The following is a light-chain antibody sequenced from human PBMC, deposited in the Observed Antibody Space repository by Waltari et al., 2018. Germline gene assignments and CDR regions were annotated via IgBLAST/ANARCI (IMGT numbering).Light chain of an antibody. V-gene: IGLV3-25*03. Sequence: SYELTQPPSVSVSPGQTAKITCSGDTLPKQYAYWYQQKPGQAPVWVIFQDGQRPSGIPERFSGSSSGTTATLTISGVQAEDEADYHCQSADSTNTYVIFGGGTKLTVL. J-gene: IGLJ2*01. CDR3: QSADSTNTYVI. CDR1: TLPKQY. CDR2: QDG.